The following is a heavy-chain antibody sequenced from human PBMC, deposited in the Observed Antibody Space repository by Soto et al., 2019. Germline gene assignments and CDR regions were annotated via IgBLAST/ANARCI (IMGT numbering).Heavy chain of an antibody. CDR1: GFTFSSYG. J-gene: IGHJ4*02. Sequence: GGSLRLSCAASGFTFSSYGMHWVRQAPGKGLEWVAVISYDGSNKYYADSVKGRFTISRDNSKNTLYLQMNSLRAEDTAVYYCAKAYFDYWGQGTLVTVSS. CDR3: AKAYFDY. V-gene: IGHV3-30*18. CDR2: ISYDGSNK.